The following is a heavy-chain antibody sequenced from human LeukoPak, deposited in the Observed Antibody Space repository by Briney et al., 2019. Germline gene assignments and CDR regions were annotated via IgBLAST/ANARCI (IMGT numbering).Heavy chain of an antibody. CDR3: ARAPLRVTLFDY. CDR1: GYTFTGYY. V-gene: IGHV1-46*01. CDR2: INPSGGST. D-gene: IGHD2-21*02. J-gene: IGHJ4*02. Sequence: ASVKVSCKASGYTFTGYYMHWVRQAPGQGLEWMGIINPSGGSTSYAQKFQGRVTMTRDTSTSTVYMELSSLRSEDTAVYYCARAPLRVTLFDYWGQGTLVTVSS.